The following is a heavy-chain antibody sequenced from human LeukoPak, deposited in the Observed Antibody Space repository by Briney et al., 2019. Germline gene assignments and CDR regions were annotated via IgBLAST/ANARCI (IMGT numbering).Heavy chain of an antibody. J-gene: IGHJ3*02. D-gene: IGHD3-16*02. CDR3: ARVLITFGGVIANGAFDI. V-gene: IGHV3-48*03. CDR1: GFTFRTYE. CDR2: INSRSSII. Sequence: GGSLRLSCAASGFTFRTYEMNWVRQAPGKGLEWVSYINSRSSIIYYADSVKGRFTISRDNARNSLYLQMNSLRAEDTAVYYCARVLITFGGVIANGAFDIWGQGTMATVSS.